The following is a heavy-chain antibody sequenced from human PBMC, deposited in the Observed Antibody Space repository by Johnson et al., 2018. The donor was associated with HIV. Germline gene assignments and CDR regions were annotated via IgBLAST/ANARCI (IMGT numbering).Heavy chain of an antibody. J-gene: IGHJ3*02. CDR1: GFTFSDYY. CDR2: ISSSGSTI. Sequence: QVQLVESGGGLVQPGGSLRLSCAASGFTFSDYYMSWIRQAPGKGLEWVSYISSSGSTIYYADSVKGRFTISRDNSKNTLYLQMNSLRAEDTAVYYCAKYCSSDGAFDIWGQGTMVTVSS. V-gene: IGHV3-11*01. D-gene: IGHD2-2*01. CDR3: AKYCSSDGAFDI.